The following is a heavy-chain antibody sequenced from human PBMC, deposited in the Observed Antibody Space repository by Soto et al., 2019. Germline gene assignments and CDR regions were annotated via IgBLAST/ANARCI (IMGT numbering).Heavy chain of an antibody. J-gene: IGHJ4*02. CDR3: AIVRHWLDY. Sequence: QVQLQASGPGLVKPSETVSLTCTVSGGSVSPYYLTWVRRPPGKGLEWIAYIYYAGPTNYHPSLKSRVTRSLDTSKNQFSLRLTSVTAADTAVYYCAIVRHWLDYWGQGTLLTVSS. D-gene: IGHD1-1*01. CDR2: IYYAGPT. V-gene: IGHV4-59*02. CDR1: GGSVSPYY.